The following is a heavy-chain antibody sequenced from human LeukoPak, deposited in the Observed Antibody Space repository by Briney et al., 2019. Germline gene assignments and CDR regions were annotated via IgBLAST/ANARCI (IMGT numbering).Heavy chain of an antibody. CDR3: ARVGRGWLQLDSLEY. J-gene: IGHJ4*02. D-gene: IGHD5-24*01. CDR2: IISSSDI. V-gene: IGHV3-21*01. Sequence: GGSLRLSCAASGFTLSTHTMNWVRQGPGKGLEWVSSIISSSDIYYADSVKGRFTISRDSAKNSLYLQMNSLTAEDTAAYYCARVGRGWLQLDSLEYWGLGTLVTVSS. CDR1: GFTLSTHT.